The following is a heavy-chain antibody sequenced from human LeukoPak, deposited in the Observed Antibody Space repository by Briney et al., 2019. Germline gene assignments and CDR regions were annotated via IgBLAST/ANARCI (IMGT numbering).Heavy chain of an antibody. CDR2: ISSSSSYI. J-gene: IGHJ4*02. CDR1: GFTFSSYS. Sequence: GGPLRLSCAASGFTFSSYSMNWVRQAPGKGLEWVSSISSSSSYIYYADSVKGRFTISRDNAKNSLYLQMNSLRAEDTAVYYCARDSVVVTAIDYWGQGTLVTVSS. CDR3: ARDSVVVTAIDY. D-gene: IGHD2-21*02. V-gene: IGHV3-21*01.